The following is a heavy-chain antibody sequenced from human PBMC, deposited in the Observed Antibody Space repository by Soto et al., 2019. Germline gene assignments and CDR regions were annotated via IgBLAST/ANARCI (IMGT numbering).Heavy chain of an antibody. CDR3: ARGSCSSTSCYLAY. Sequence: GGSLRLSCAASGFTVSSNYMSWVRQAPGKGLEWVTVIYSGGSTYYADSVKGRFTISRDNSKNTLYLQMNSLRAEDTAVYYCARGSCSSTSCYLAYWGQGTLVTVSS. CDR1: GFTVSSNY. CDR2: IYSGGST. J-gene: IGHJ4*02. D-gene: IGHD2-2*01. V-gene: IGHV3-66*01.